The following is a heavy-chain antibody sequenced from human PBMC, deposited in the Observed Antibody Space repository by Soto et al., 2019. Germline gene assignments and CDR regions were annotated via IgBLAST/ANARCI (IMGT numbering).Heavy chain of an antibody. CDR1: GFTFSNAW. CDR3: TTGGAAVVTPHY. CDR2: IKSKTDGGTT. J-gene: IGHJ4*02. Sequence: LSLTCAASGFTFSNAWMSWVRQAPGKGLEWVGRIKSKTDGGTTDYAAPVKGRFTISRDDSKNTLYLQMNSLKTEDTAVYYCTTGGAAVVTPHYWGQGTLVTVSS. D-gene: IGHD2-15*01. V-gene: IGHV3-15*01.